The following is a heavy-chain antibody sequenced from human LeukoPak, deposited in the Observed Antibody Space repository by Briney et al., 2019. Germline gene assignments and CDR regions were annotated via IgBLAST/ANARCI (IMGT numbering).Heavy chain of an antibody. V-gene: IGHV1-2*02. J-gene: IGHJ4*02. CDR2: INPNSGGT. CDR3: ARRGVRGDFDY. Sequence: SSVKVSCKASVYTFTRYYMQWVRQAPGQGLEGRGWINPNSGGTHYAQKFQGRVTMTRETSISTAYMELSRLRSDDTAVYYCARRGVRGDFDYWGQGTLVTVSS. CDR1: VYTFTRYY. D-gene: IGHD3-16*01.